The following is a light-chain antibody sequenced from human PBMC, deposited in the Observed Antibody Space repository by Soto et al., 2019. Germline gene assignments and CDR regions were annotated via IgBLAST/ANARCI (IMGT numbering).Light chain of an antibody. Sequence: EIVITPSPATLSLSPGERATLSCRASQSVSSNLAWYQQKPGQAPRLLIYGASTRATGIPARFSGSGSGTEFTLTISSLQSEDFAVYYCQQYNNWPRTFGQGTKVDIK. CDR1: QSVSSN. J-gene: IGKJ1*01. CDR2: GAS. V-gene: IGKV3D-15*01. CDR3: QQYNNWPRT.